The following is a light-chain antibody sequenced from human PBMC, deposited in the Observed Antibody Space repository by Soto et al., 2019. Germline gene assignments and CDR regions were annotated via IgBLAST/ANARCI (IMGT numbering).Light chain of an antibody. Sequence: DIVMTQSPDSLAVSLGERATINCKSSQSVLYSSNNKNYLAWYQQKPGQPPKLLIYWASTRESGVPVRFSGSGSGTDFTLPISSLQAEDVAVYYCQQCYSTPWTFGQGTKVEIK. V-gene: IGKV4-1*01. CDR3: QQCYSTPWT. CDR2: WAS. CDR1: QSVLYSSNNKNY. J-gene: IGKJ1*01.